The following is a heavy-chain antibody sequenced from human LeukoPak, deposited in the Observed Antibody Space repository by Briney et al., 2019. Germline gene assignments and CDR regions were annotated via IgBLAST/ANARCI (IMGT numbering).Heavy chain of an antibody. J-gene: IGHJ4*02. CDR2: ISGGDGST. V-gene: IGHV3-23*01. CDR3: AKEWLGSSGWSSNFDY. D-gene: IGHD6-19*01. Sequence: PGGSLRLSCAASGFTFNNYAMSWVRQAPGKGLEWVSAISGGDGSTYYADSVKGRFTISRDNSKNTLYLQMNSLRAEDTAVYYCAKEWLGSSGWSSNFDYWGQGTLVTVSS. CDR1: GFTFNNYA.